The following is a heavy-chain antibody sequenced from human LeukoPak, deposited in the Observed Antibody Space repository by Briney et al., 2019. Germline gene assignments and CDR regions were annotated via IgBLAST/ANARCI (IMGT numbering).Heavy chain of an antibody. CDR1: GFTFSSYG. D-gene: IGHD3-10*01. J-gene: IGHJ4*02. V-gene: IGHV3-33*01. Sequence: GGSLRLSCAASGFTFSSYGMHWVRQAPGKGLEWVAVIWYDGSNKYYADSVKGRFTISRDNSKNTPYLQMNSLRAEDTAAYYCARDPALLWFGELLKYYFDYWGQGTLVTVSS. CDR3: ARDPALLWFGELLKYYFDY. CDR2: IWYDGSNK.